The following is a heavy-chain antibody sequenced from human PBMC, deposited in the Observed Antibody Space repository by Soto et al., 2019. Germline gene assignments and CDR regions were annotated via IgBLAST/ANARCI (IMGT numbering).Heavy chain of an antibody. J-gene: IGHJ4*02. V-gene: IGHV4-59*08. CDR1: GGSISSYY. Sequence: SETLSLTCTVSGGSISSYYWSWSLQPPGKGLEWIGYIYYSGSTNYNPSLKSRVTISVDTSKNQFSLKLSSVTAADTAVYYCAKRPFSVRFLEWLRFDYWGQGTLVTVSS. CDR3: AKRPFSVRFLEWLRFDY. D-gene: IGHD3-3*01. CDR2: IYYSGST.